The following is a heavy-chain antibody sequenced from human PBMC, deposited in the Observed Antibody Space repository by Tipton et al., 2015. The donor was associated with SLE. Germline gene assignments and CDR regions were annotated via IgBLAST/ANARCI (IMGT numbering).Heavy chain of an antibody. Sequence: TLSLTCTVSGGSIRSGYFWGWLRQHPEKGLEWIGYIDYSGNTNYNPSLQSRVTISVDRSKNQFSLNLSSVTAADTAVYYCARDEYRYDTTGYHLLGHFDFWGQGTLVTVSS. CDR2: IDYSGNT. D-gene: IGHD3-22*01. V-gene: IGHV4-61*05. J-gene: IGHJ4*02. CDR1: GGSIRSGYF. CDR3: ARDEYRYDTTGYHLLGHFDF.